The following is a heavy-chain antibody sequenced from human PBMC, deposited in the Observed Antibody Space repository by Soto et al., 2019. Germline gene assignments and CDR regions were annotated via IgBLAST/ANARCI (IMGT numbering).Heavy chain of an antibody. D-gene: IGHD3-3*01. Sequence: SGTLSLTCTVSGGSISNYFCNWIRQPGGKGLEWIGRIDNSGSTNYNPTLKSRITMSADTSRKQFSLNLNSVTDADTAVYYCARGGQDFWSGPFDYWGQGALVTVSS. J-gene: IGHJ4*02. CDR3: ARGGQDFWSGPFDY. V-gene: IGHV4-4*07. CDR2: IDNSGST. CDR1: GGSISNYF.